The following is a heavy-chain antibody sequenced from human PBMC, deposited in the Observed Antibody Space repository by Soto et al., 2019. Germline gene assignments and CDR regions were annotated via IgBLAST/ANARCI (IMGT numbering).Heavy chain of an antibody. J-gene: IGHJ6*02. Sequence: QVQLVEWGGGVVQPGRSLRLSCAASGFTFSSYAMHWVRQAPGKGLEWVAVISYDGSNKYYADSVKGRFTISRDNSKDTLYLQMNSLRAEDTAVYYCAREGYCSGGSCYGYYGMDVWGQGTTVTVSS. CDR1: GFTFSSYA. CDR2: ISYDGSNK. CDR3: AREGYCSGGSCYGYYGMDV. V-gene: IGHV3-30-3*01. D-gene: IGHD2-15*01.